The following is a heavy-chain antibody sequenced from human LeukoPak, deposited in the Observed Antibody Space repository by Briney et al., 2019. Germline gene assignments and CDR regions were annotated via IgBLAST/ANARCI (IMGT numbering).Heavy chain of an antibody. CDR2: IYYSGST. CDR3: ARRRFLDY. J-gene: IGHJ4*02. V-gene: IGHV4-39*07. CDR1: GGSISSSSYY. Sequence: SETLSLTCTVSGGSISSSSYYWGWIRQPPGKGLEWIGSIYYSGSTYYNPSLKSRVTISVDTSKNQFSLRLTSMTAADTAVYYCARRRFLDYWGQGTLVTVSS.